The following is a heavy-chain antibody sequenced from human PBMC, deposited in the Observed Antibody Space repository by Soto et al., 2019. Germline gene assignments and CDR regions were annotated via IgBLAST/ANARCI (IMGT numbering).Heavy chain of an antibody. CDR2: IWFDGSNK. J-gene: IGHJ2*01. D-gene: IGHD5-18*01. Sequence: QVQLVESGGGVVQPGRSLRLSCAASGFTFSSYGMHWVRQAPGKGLEWVAVIWFDGSNKYYADSVKGRFTISRDNSKNTLYLQMNSLRAEDTAVYYCARDGDFSGYSYGFNWYFDLWGRGTLVTVSS. CDR3: ARDGDFSGYSYGFNWYFDL. V-gene: IGHV3-33*01. CDR1: GFTFSSYG.